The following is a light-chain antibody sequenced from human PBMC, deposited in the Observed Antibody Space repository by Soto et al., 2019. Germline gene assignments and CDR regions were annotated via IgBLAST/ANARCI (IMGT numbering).Light chain of an antibody. CDR2: LGS. CDR3: LHTLQLPYT. J-gene: IGKJ2*01. V-gene: IGKV2-28*01. CDR1: QSLLHSNGFNY. Sequence: DIVMTQSPLSLPVTPGEPASISCRSSQSLLHSNGFNYVDWYLQKPGQSPQLLIYLGSYRASGVLDRFSGGGSGTDFTLKNSRVEADVVGVYYCLHTLQLPYTFGQGTKLEIK.